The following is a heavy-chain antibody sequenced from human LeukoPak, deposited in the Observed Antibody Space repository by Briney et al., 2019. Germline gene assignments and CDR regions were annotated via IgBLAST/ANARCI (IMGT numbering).Heavy chain of an antibody. Sequence: GGSLRLSCTVSGFTLSSYEMSWIRQAPGKGLEWVSAISGSGGSTYYADSVKGRFTISRDNSKNTLYLQMNSLRAEDTAVYYCAKDSGLLDYYGSGTPGAFDIWGQGTMVTVSS. CDR2: ISGSGGST. CDR1: GFTLSSYE. CDR3: AKDSGLLDYYGSGTPGAFDI. V-gene: IGHV3-23*01. D-gene: IGHD3-10*01. J-gene: IGHJ3*02.